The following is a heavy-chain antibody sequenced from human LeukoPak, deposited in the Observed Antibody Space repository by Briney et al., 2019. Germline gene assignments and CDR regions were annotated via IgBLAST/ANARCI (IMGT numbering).Heavy chain of an antibody. Sequence: ASVKVSCKVSGYTLTELSMHWVRQAPGKGLEWMGGFDPEDGETIYAQKFQGRVTMTEDTSTDTAYMGLSSLRSEDTAVYYCATAGSLDGDYPNWGQGTLVTVSS. D-gene: IGHD4-17*01. CDR2: FDPEDGET. V-gene: IGHV1-24*01. CDR1: GYTLTELS. CDR3: ATAGSLDGDYPN. J-gene: IGHJ4*02.